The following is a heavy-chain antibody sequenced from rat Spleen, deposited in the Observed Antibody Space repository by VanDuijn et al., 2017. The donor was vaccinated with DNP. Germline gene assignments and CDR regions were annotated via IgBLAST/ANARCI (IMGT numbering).Heavy chain of an antibody. J-gene: IGHJ2*01. Sequence: EVKLVESGGDLVQPGRSLKLSCVASGFTFNNYWMTWIRQVPGKGLEWVASITSSGGSTYYQDSVKGRFTISRDNATNTLYLQMNSLRSEDTASYYCVRDSRDYGSYADYFDYWGQGVMVTVSS. CDR3: VRDSRDYGSYADYFDY. CDR1: GFTFNNYW. V-gene: IGHV5-31*01. CDR2: ITSSGGST. D-gene: IGHD1-8*01.